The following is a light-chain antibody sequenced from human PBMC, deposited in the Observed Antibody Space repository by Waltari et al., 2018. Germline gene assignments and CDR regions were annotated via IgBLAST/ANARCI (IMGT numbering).Light chain of an antibody. CDR2: DAS. V-gene: IGKV3-20*01. CDR3: QMYVRLPVT. J-gene: IGKJ1*01. Sequence: EIVLTQSPGTLALSPGERATLSCRASQRVGRALAWYQQKPGQAPRLLIYDASSRATGISDNFSGSGSGTDFSLTISRVEPEDFAVYFCQMYVRLPVTFGQGTKVEVK. CDR1: QRVGRA.